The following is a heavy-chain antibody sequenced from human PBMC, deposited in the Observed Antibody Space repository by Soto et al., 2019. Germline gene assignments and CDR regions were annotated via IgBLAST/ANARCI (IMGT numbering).Heavy chain of an antibody. CDR1: GYTFTSYG. D-gene: IGHD6-19*01. CDR2: ISAYNGNT. V-gene: IGHV1-18*01. Sequence: QVQLVQSGAEVKKPGASVKVSCKASGYTFTSYGISWVRQAPGQGLEWMGWISAYNGNTNYAQKLPVRVTMTTDTSTSTDYMELRSLRSDDTAVYYCARVARWLVRFGLFDYWGQGTMVTVSS. J-gene: IGHJ4*02. CDR3: ARVARWLVRFGLFDY.